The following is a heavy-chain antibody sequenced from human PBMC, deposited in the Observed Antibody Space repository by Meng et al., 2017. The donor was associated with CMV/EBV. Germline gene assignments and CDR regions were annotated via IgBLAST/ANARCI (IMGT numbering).Heavy chain of an antibody. Sequence: QLVQSGAEGKKPDASVKVSSKASGGTFSSYAFSWWRQSPGQGVEWMGGIIPIFGTANYAQKFQGRVTITADESTSTAYMELSSLRSEDTAVYYCARMPRDGYDLIDYWGQGTLVTVSS. J-gene: IGHJ4*02. CDR2: IIPIFGTA. V-gene: IGHV1-69*12. CDR3: ARMPRDGYDLIDY. CDR1: GGTFSSYA. D-gene: IGHD5-24*01.